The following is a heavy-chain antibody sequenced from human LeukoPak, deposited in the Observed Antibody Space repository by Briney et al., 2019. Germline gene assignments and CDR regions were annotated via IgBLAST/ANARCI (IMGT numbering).Heavy chain of an antibody. V-gene: IGHV4-4*07. CDR1: VHSISSYY. CDR2: IYTSGST. Sequence: SETLSLTCTVSVHSISSYYGSWIRHPAGKGLEWIGRIYTSGSTNYNPSLKSRVTMSVDTSKNQFSLKLSSVTAADTAVYYCAREYSGSYYGTSAFDIWGQGTMVTVSS. J-gene: IGHJ3*02. D-gene: IGHD1-26*01. CDR3: AREYSGSYYGTSAFDI.